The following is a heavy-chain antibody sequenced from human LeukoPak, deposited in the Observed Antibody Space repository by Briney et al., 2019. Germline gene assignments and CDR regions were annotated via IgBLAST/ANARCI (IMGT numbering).Heavy chain of an antibody. CDR1: GFTFSSYG. CDR2: IWYDGSNK. CDR3: ARDRKGISAFDI. Sequence: PGRSLRLSCAASGFTFSSYGMHWVRQAPGKGLEWVAVIWYDGSNKYYADSVKGRFTISRDNSKNTLYLQMSSLRAEDTAVYYCARDRKGISAFDIWGQGTMVTVSS. V-gene: IGHV3-33*01. D-gene: IGHD2-15*01. J-gene: IGHJ3*02.